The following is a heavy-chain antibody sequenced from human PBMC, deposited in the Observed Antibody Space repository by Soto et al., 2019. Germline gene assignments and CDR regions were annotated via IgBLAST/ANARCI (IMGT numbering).Heavy chain of an antibody. CDR3: ARQGDSRILRDAFDI. CDR1: GYTFTRYA. CDR2: INTGNGDT. D-gene: IGHD5-18*01. Sequence: QVQLVQSGAEVKQPGASVKVSCKSSGYTFTRYAMHWVRQAPGQGLEWLGWINTGNGDTGFSRKFQGRVSITMDTAASTTYVELSSLISEDTAVYYCARQGDSRILRDAFDIWGQGTLVTVAS. V-gene: IGHV1-3*04. J-gene: IGHJ3*02.